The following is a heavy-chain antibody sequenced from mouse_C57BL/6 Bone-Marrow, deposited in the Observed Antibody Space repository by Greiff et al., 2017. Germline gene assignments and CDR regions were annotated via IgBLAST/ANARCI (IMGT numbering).Heavy chain of an antibody. D-gene: IGHD2-12*01. CDR3: ARVTLRGYWYFDV. CDR1: GYTFTDYY. CDR2: IYPGSGNT. J-gene: IGHJ1*03. Sequence: VQLQQSGAELVRPGASVKLSCKASGYTFTDYYINWVKQTPGQGLEWIARIYPGSGNTSYHETFKGKATLTAEKSSSTAYMQLSSLTSEDAAVYFCARVTLRGYWYFDVWGTGTTVTVSS. V-gene: IGHV1-76*01.